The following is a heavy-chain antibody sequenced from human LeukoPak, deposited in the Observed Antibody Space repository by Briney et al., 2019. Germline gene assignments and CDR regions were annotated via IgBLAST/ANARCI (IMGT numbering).Heavy chain of an antibody. J-gene: IGHJ3*02. D-gene: IGHD1-26*01. V-gene: IGHV5-51*01. Sequence: GESLKISCQGSGYIFTTYWIAWVRQMPEKGLECMGIIYPGDSDTRYSPSFQGQVTISVDKSISTAYLQWSSLKASDTAIYYCARHRIVGATKSDYDIWGQGTMVTVSS. CDR3: ARHRIVGATKSDYDI. CDR2: IYPGDSDT. CDR1: GYIFTTYW.